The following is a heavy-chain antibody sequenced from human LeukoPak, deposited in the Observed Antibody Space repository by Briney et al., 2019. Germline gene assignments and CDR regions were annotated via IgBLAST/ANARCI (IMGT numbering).Heavy chain of an antibody. V-gene: IGHV3-7*01. Sequence: GGSLRLSCAASGFTFSSYWMSWVCQAPGKGLEWVANIKQDGSEKYYVDSVKGRFTISRDNAKNSLYLQMNSLRAEDTAVYYCAMYDSSGYYFDYWGQGTLVTVSS. J-gene: IGHJ4*02. CDR1: GFTFSSYW. CDR3: AMYDSSGYYFDY. D-gene: IGHD3-22*01. CDR2: IKQDGSEK.